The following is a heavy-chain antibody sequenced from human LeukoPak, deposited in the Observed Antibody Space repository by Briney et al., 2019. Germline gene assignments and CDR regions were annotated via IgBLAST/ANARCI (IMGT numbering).Heavy chain of an antibody. D-gene: IGHD6-6*01. CDR3: ARQAARPYYYYYMDV. CDR2: ISSSGSTI. V-gene: IGHV3-11*04. J-gene: IGHJ6*03. CDR1: GFTFSDYY. Sequence: GGSLRLSCAASGFTFSDYYMSWIRQAPGKGLEWVSYISSSGSTIYYADSVKGRFTISRDNAKNSLYLQMNSLRAEDTAVYYCARQAARPYYYYYMDVWGKGTTVIVSS.